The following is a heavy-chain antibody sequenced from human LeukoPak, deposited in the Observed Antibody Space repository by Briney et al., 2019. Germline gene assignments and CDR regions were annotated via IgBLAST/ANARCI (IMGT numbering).Heavy chain of an antibody. CDR1: GYSISSGYY. J-gene: IGHJ3*02. D-gene: IGHD2-8*02. CDR2: IYHSGST. Sequence: SETLSLTCTVSGYSISSGYYWGWIRQPPGKGLEWIGSIYHSGSTYYNPSLKSRVTISVDTSKNQFSLKLSSVTAADTAVYYCARHILPLLVAFDIWGQGTMVTVSS. CDR3: ARHILPLLVAFDI. V-gene: IGHV4-38-2*02.